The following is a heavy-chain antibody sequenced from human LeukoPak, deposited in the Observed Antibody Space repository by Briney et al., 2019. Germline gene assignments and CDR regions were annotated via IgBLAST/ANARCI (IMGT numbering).Heavy chain of an antibody. V-gene: IGHV1-18*01. CDR3: ARTWELPLFDY. CDR1: GGTFSSYA. J-gene: IGHJ4*02. D-gene: IGHD1-26*01. CDR2: ISAYNGNT. Sequence: GASVTVSCKASGGTFSSYAISWVRQAPGQGLEWMGWISAYNGNTNYAQKLQGRVTMTTDTSTSTAYMELRSLRSDDTAVYYCARTWELPLFDYWGQGTLVTVSS.